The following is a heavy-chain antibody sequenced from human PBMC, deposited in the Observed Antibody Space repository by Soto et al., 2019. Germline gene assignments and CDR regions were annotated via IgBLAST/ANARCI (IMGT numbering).Heavy chain of an antibody. V-gene: IGHV4-34*01. J-gene: IGHJ6*02. D-gene: IGHD4-17*01. CDR3: ARVTRGDYLLTFSLRGMDV. CDR2: INHTGNT. CDR1: GGSFSNYY. Sequence: KASETLSLTCAVYGGSFSNYYWSWIRQPPGKGLEWIGEINHTGNTNYNPSLKSRVTTSVDTSKKQFSLKLTSVTAADTAVYYCARVTRGDYLLTFSLRGMDVWGQGTPVTV.